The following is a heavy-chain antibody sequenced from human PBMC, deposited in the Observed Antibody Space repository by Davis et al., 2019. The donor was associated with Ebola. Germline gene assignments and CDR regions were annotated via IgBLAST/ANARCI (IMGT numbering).Heavy chain of an antibody. Sequence: PGGSLRLSCKGSGYSFTSYWIGWVRQMPGKGLEWMGIIYPGDSDTRYSPSFQGQVTISADKSISTAYLQWSSLKASDTAMYYCARLDYYDTSGYYKPSFYWGQGTLVTVSS. CDR2: IYPGDSDT. CDR3: ARLDYYDTSGYYKPSFY. V-gene: IGHV5-51*01. D-gene: IGHD3-22*01. CDR1: GYSFTSYW. J-gene: IGHJ4*02.